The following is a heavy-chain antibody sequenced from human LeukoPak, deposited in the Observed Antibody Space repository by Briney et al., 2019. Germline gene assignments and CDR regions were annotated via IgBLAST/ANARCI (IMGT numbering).Heavy chain of an antibody. CDR1: GFTVITND. V-gene: IGHV3-53*01. Sequence: GGSLRPSCAASGFTVITNDVTWVRQAPGNGLEWVSVLYSDGNTKYADSVQGRFTISRDNSKNTLYLEMNSLSPDDTAVYYCARGVEPLAANTLAYWGQGTLVTVSS. CDR3: ARGVEPLAANTLAY. CDR2: LYSDGNT. J-gene: IGHJ4*02. D-gene: IGHD1-14*01.